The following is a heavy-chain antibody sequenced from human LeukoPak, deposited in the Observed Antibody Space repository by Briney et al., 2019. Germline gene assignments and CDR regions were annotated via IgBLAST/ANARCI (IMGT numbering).Heavy chain of an antibody. J-gene: IGHJ4*02. V-gene: IGHV4-34*01. CDR3: ARGHPLMARGVIGGDY. Sequence: SETLSLTCAVYGGSFSGYYWSWIRQPPGKGLEWIGEINHSGSTNYNPSLKSRVTISVDTSKNQFSLKLSSVTAADTAVYYCARGHPLMARGVIGGDYWGQGTLVTVSS. D-gene: IGHD3-10*01. CDR2: INHSGST. CDR1: GGSFSGYY.